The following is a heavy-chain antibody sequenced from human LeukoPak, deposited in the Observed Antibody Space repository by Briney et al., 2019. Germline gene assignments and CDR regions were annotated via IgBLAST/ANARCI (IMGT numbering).Heavy chain of an antibody. CDR2: ISGSGGST. J-gene: IGHJ4*02. CDR3: AKSGQDIVVVVAATPEYY. Sequence: ETLSLTCTVSGGSISTSSYYWGWIRQFPGKGLEWVSAISGSGGSTYHADSVKGRFTISRDNSKNTLYLQMNNLRAEDTAVYYCAKSGQDIVVVVAATPEYYWGQGTLVTVSS. V-gene: IGHV3-23*01. D-gene: IGHD2-15*01. CDR1: GGSISTSSYY.